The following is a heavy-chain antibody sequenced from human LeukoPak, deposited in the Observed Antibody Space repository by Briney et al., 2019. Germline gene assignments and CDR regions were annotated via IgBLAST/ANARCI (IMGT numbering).Heavy chain of an antibody. CDR3: AKGRFSYSSGWYEDDY. D-gene: IGHD6-19*01. J-gene: IGHJ4*02. CDR2: MNPNSGNT. V-gene: IGHV1-8*01. Sequence: GASVKVSCKASGYTFTSYDINWVRQATGQGLEWMGWMNPNSGNTGYAQKFQGRVTMTRNTSISTAYMELSSLRSEDTAVYYCAKGRFSYSSGWYEDDYWGQGTLVTVSS. CDR1: GYTFTSYD.